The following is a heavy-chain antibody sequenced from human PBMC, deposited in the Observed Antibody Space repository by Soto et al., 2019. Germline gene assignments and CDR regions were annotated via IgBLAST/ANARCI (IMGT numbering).Heavy chain of an antibody. CDR3: ARTEYSGYGDYYMDV. CDR2: IYYSGAT. D-gene: IGHD5-12*01. J-gene: IGHJ6*03. CDR1: GGSMSSYY. V-gene: IGHV4-59*01. Sequence: SETLSLTCTVSGGSMSSYYWSWIRQPPGKGLEWIGHIYYSGATNYNHSLKSRVTISLDTSKNHFSLKLNSVTAVDTAVYYCARTEYSGYGDYYMDVWGKGATVTVSS.